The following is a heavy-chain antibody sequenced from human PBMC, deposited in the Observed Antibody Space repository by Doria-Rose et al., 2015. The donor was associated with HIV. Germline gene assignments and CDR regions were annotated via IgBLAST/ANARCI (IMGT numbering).Heavy chain of an antibody. CDR2: MNPNSGNT. D-gene: IGHD2-15*01. CDR3: ARAGKYCSGGSCYPGYFDY. V-gene: IGHV1-8*02. J-gene: IGHJ4*02. Sequence: QVQLVQSGAEVKKPGASVKVSCKAPGYTFTSYDINWVRQATGQGLEWMGWMNPNSGNTAYAQKFQGRATMTRNTSISTAYVELHSLRSEDTAVYYCARAGKYCSGGSCYPGYFDYWGQGALVTVSS. CDR1: GYTFTSYD.